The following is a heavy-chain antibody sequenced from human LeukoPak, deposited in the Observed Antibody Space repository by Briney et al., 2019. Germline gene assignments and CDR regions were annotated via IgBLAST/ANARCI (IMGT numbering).Heavy chain of an antibody. Sequence: GGSLRLSCAASGFTFSGSGMSWVRQAPGKGLEWISSSGDSDGSTYYADSLKGRFTISRDNSKNTLYLQMNNLRAEDTAAYYCAKGGCRGTCNPLAYWGQGALVNVST. CDR1: GFTFSGSG. CDR2: SGDSDGST. V-gene: IGHV3-23*01. D-gene: IGHD2-15*01. CDR3: AKGGCRGTCNPLAY. J-gene: IGHJ4*02.